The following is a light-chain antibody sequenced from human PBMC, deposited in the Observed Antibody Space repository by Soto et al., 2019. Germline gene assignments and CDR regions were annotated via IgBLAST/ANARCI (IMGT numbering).Light chain of an antibody. CDR2: EVS. V-gene: IGLV2-14*01. J-gene: IGLJ1*01. CDR1: SSDIGDYNY. Sequence: QSALTQPASVSGSPGQSITISCTGTSSDIGDYNYVSWYQQHPGKVPKLMIYEVSNRPSGVSNRFSGSKSANTASLTISGLQAEDEADYYCSSYTSSNTLVFGTGTQLTVL. CDR3: SSYTSSNTLV.